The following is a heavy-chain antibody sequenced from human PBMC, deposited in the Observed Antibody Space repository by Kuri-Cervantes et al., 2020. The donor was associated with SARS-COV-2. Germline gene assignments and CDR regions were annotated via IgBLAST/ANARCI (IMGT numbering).Heavy chain of an antibody. Sequence: SETLSLTCAVYGESFIGYYWSWVRQPPGKGLEWIGDINHSGSTYYNPSLKSRVTISVDTSKNQFSLKLSSVTAADTAVYYCARHRGNHVRFLEWLSPYFDYWGQGTLVTVSS. J-gene: IGHJ4*02. CDR2: INHSGST. CDR1: GESFIGYY. V-gene: IGHV4-34*01. D-gene: IGHD3-3*01. CDR3: ARHRGNHVRFLEWLSPYFDY.